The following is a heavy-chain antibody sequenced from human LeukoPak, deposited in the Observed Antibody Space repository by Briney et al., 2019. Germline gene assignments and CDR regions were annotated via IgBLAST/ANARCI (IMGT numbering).Heavy chain of an antibody. CDR1: GFSFSNYA. J-gene: IGHJ4*02. CDR2: IAPGGGSP. Sequence: QPGGSLRLSCAASGFSFSNYAMSWVRQAPGKGLEWVSTIAPGGGSPDYADSVRGRFTFSRDNSQNTLYLQMTSLTVDDTAVYYCAKSPIVPASWVRPGFDYWGQGTLVIVSS. D-gene: IGHD2-2*01. CDR3: AKSPIVPASWVRPGFDY. V-gene: IGHV3-23*01.